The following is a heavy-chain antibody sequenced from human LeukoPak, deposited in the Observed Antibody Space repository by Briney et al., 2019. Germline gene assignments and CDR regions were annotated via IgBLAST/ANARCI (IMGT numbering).Heavy chain of an antibody. Sequence: ASVKVSCKASGYTFTSYYMHWVRQAPGQGLEWMGIINPSGGSTSYAQKFQGRVTMTRDMSTSTVYTELSSLRSEDTAVYYCARGAGYDILTGIDAFDIWGQGTMVTVSS. V-gene: IGHV1-46*01. J-gene: IGHJ3*02. CDR1: GYTFTSYY. CDR2: INPSGGST. CDR3: ARGAGYDILTGIDAFDI. D-gene: IGHD3-9*01.